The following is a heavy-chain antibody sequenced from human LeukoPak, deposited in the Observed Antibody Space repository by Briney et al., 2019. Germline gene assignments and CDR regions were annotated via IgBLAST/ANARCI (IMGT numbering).Heavy chain of an antibody. V-gene: IGHV4-59*04. CDR3: AKSGGYGLIDY. J-gene: IGHJ4*02. CDR1: GGSISGYY. Sequence: SETLSLTCTVSGGSISGYYWSWIRQPPGKGLEWIGNIYYSGSTYYNESLESRVTISIDTSKNQFSLKLNSVTAADTAMYYCAKSGGYGLIDYWGQGTLVTVSS. CDR2: IYYSGST. D-gene: IGHD1-26*01.